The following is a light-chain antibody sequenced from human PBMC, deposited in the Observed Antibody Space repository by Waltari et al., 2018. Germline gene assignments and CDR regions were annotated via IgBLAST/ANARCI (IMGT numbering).Light chain of an antibody. CDR1: QSLVHSDGNTH. Sequence: VVMTQFPVSLPVTLGQPTSISCRSSQSLVHSDGNTHLYWFQPRSVQSPRRLIYKAFNRDGGVPDRFSGTGSVTDFTLKISGVEAEDVGVYYCMQGTHWPYTFGQGTKLET. CDR2: KAF. V-gene: IGKV2-30*02. CDR3: MQGTHWPYT. J-gene: IGKJ2*01.